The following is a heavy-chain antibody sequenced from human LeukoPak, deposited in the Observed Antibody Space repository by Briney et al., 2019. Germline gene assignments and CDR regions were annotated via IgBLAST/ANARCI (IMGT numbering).Heavy chain of an antibody. Sequence: GESLKISCQGSGYTFTNYWIGWVRQMPGKGLEWMEIIYPSDSDTIYNPSFQGQVTISVDKSTNTAYLQWSSLKASDTAMYFCARYCDTTSCYRYWGQGTLVTVSS. V-gene: IGHV5-51*01. J-gene: IGHJ4*02. D-gene: IGHD2-2*01. CDR1: GYTFTNYW. CDR3: ARYCDTTSCYRY. CDR2: IYPSDSDT.